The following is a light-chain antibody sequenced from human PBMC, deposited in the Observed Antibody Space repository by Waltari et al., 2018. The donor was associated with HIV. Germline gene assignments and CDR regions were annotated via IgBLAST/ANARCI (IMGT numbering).Light chain of an antibody. J-gene: IGLJ1*01. V-gene: IGLV2-11*01. CDR2: EVN. Sequence: QSALTQPRSVSGSPGQSVTISCTGTSSDIGYFDYVSWYQQYPGKAPQVIIYEVNQRPSGVPDLFTGSKSGITASLTISGLQGEDEADYYCCSYAGAYTYVFGTGTKVNVL. CDR1: SSDIGYFDY. CDR3: CSYAGAYTYV.